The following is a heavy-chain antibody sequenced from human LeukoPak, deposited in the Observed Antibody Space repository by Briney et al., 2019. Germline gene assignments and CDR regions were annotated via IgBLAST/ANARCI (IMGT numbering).Heavy chain of an antibody. D-gene: IGHD2-15*01. J-gene: IGHJ4*02. CDR2: VHFDGDNK. CDR1: GFTFSSFD. Sequence: GGSLRLSCAASGFTFSSFDMHWVRQAPGKGLEWVAFVHFDGDNKYYADSVKGRFTISRDNSKSTLYLQMNTLRAEDTAVYYCAKRQGGSNKWYYFDYWGQGTLVTVSS. V-gene: IGHV3-30*02. CDR3: AKRQGGSNKWYYFDY.